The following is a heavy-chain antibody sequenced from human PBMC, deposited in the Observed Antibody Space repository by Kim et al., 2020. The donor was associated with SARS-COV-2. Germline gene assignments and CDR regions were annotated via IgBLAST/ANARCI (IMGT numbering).Heavy chain of an antibody. CDR2: IKQDGSEK. CDR3: ARVGAYYWYFDL. V-gene: IGHV3-7*01. CDR1: GFTFSSYW. Sequence: GGSLRLSCAASGFTFSSYWMRWVRQAPGKGLEWVANIKQDGSEKYYVDSVKGRFTISRDNAKNSLYLQMNSLRAGDTAVYYCARVGAYYWYFDLWGRGTLVTVSS. D-gene: IGHD1-26*01. J-gene: IGHJ2*01.